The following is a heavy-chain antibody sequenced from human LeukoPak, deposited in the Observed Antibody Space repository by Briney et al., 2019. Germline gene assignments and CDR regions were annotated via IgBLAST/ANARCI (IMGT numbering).Heavy chain of an antibody. D-gene: IGHD6-6*01. V-gene: IGHV3-23*01. CDR3: AKAGSSSSSPRGYFDY. Sequence: PGGSLRLSCAASGFTFSSYAMSWVRQAQGKGLEWVSAISGSGGSTYYADSVKGRFTISRDNSKNTLYLQMNSLRAEDTAVYYCAKAGSSSSSPRGYFDYWGQGSLVTVSS. CDR2: ISGSGGST. CDR1: GFTFSSYA. J-gene: IGHJ4*02.